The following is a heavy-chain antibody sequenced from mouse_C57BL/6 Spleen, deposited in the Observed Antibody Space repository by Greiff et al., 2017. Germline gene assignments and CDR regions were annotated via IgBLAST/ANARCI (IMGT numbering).Heavy chain of an antibody. CDR2: IDPSDSYT. CDR3: ANLGDAMDY. CDR1: GYTFTSYW. V-gene: IGHV1-69*01. D-gene: IGHD3-3*01. J-gene: IGHJ4*01. Sequence: VQLQQPGAELVMPGASVKLSCKASGYTFTSYWMHWVKQRPGQGLEWIGEIDPSDSYTNYNQKFKGKSTLTEDKSSSTAYMQLSSLTSEDSAVYYCANLGDAMDYWGQGTSVTVSS.